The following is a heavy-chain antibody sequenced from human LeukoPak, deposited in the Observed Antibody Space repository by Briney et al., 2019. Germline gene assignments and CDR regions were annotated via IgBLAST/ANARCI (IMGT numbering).Heavy chain of an antibody. J-gene: IGHJ4*02. V-gene: IGHV3-30*02. D-gene: IGHD6-13*01. Sequence: PGGSLRLSCAASGFTFSSYGMHWVRQAPGKGLEWVAFIRYDGSNKYYADSVKGRFTISRDNSKNTLYLQMNSLRAEDTAVYYCAKDMWVAAAAGTPNLFDYWGQGTLVTVSS. CDR1: GFTFSSYG. CDR3: AKDMWVAAAAGTPNLFDY. CDR2: IRYDGSNK.